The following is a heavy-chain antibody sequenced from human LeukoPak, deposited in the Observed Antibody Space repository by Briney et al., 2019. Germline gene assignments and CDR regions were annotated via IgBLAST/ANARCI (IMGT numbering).Heavy chain of an antibody. CDR1: GYTFTGYY. D-gene: IGHD1-26*01. CDR3: AREYSGNYGGE. J-gene: IGHJ4*02. CDR2: INPNSGFA. V-gene: IGHV1-2*02. Sequence: ASVKVSCKASGYTFTGYYIHWVRQAPGQGLQWMGWINPNSGFAHYPQNFQGRLTMTRDTSISTAYMELSSLRSDDTAVYYCAREYSGNYGGEWGQGTLVTVSS.